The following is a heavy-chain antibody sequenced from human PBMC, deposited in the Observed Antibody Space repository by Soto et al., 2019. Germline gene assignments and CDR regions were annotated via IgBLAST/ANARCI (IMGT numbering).Heavy chain of an antibody. D-gene: IGHD6-6*01. J-gene: IGHJ6*02. CDR2: IYPGDSDT. Sequence: EVQLVQSGAEVKKPGESLKISCKGSGYSFTSYWIGWVRQMPGKGLEWMGIIYPGDSDTRYSPSFQGQVTISADKSISTAYLQWSSLMASDTAMYYCARQNAARENYYYGMDVWGQGTTVTVSS. CDR3: ARQNAARENYYYGMDV. CDR1: GYSFTSYW. V-gene: IGHV5-51*01.